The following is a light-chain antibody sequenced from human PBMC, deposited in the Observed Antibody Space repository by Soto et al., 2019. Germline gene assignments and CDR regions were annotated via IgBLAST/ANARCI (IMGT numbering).Light chain of an antibody. V-gene: IGKV1-33*01. Sequence: DIQMTQSPSSLSASVGDRVTITCQASQDITKYLNWYQQKPGAAPKLLIYDVSILETGVPLRFSGSGTGTHFTFTINSLQPEDVATYYCQQYDKLPLTFGPGTKLEIK. CDR1: QDITKY. J-gene: IGKJ2*01. CDR3: QQYDKLPLT. CDR2: DVS.